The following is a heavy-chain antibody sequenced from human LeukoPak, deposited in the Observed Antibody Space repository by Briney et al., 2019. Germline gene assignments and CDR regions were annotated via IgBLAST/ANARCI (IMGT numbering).Heavy chain of an antibody. J-gene: IGHJ4*02. CDR1: GGSISSGSYY. Sequence: PSETLSLTCAVSGGSISSGSYYWSWIRQPAGKGLEWIGRIYTSGSTNYNPSLKSRVTISVDTSKNQLSLKLSSVTAADTAVYYCARDLLDGTPSLDYWGQGTLVTVSS. CDR3: ARDLLDGTPSLDY. D-gene: IGHD1-1*01. V-gene: IGHV4-61*02. CDR2: IYTSGST.